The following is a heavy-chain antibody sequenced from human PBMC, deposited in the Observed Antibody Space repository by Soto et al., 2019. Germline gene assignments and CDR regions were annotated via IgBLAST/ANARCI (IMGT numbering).Heavy chain of an antibody. J-gene: IGHJ6*02. CDR1: GFTFTSSA. D-gene: IGHD3-3*01. CDR2: IVVGSGNT. CDR3: AAKYYDFWSGYYTWDIDYYYGMDV. Sequence: ASVKVSCKASGFTFTSSAVQWVRQARGQRLEWIGWIVVGSGNTNYAQKFQERVTITRDMSTSTAYMELSSLRSEDTAVYYCAAKYYDFWSGYYTWDIDYYYGMDVWGQGTTVTVSS. V-gene: IGHV1-58*01.